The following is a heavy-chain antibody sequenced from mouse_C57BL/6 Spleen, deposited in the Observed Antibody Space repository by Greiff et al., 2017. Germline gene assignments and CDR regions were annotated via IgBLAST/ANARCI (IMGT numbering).Heavy chain of an antibody. CDR1: GFTFTDAW. CDR3: GRLGFTEPVYAMDY. V-gene: IGHV6-6*01. Sequence: EVKVVESGGGLVQPGGSMKLSCDASGFTFTDAWMDWVRQSPGQGLEWVAEIRNKANNPATYYAVSVKGRFTISRDDSTRSVYLQLNSIRTEDTGIYYCGRLGFTEPVYAMDYWGQGTSGTVSS. CDR2: IRNKANNPAT. J-gene: IGHJ4*01. D-gene: IGHD1-1*01.